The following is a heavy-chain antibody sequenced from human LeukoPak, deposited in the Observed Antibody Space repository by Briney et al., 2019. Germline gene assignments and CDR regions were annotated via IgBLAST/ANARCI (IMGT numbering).Heavy chain of an antibody. CDR1: GGSISSYY. CDR2: IYYSGST. Sequence: SETLSLTCTVSGGSISSYYWSWIRQPQGKGLEWIGYIYYSGSTNYNPSLKSRVTISVDTSKNQFSLKLSSVTAADTAVYYCARHAVDYYDSSGYYYFDYWGQGTLVTVSS. V-gene: IGHV4-59*08. CDR3: ARHAVDYYDSSGYYYFDY. D-gene: IGHD3-22*01. J-gene: IGHJ4*02.